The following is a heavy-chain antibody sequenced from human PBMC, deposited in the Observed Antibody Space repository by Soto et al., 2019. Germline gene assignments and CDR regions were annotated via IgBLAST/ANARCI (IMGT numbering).Heavy chain of an antibody. CDR1: GGTFSSYT. V-gene: IGHV1-69*02. CDR2: IIPILGIA. CDR3: ASRWGVPYGDFDY. J-gene: IGHJ4*02. Sequence: QVQLVQSGAEVQKPGSSVKVSCKASGGTFSSYTISWVRQAPGQGLEWMGRIIPILGIANYAQKFQGRVTITADKSTSTAYMELSSLRSEDTAVYYCASRWGVPYGDFDYWGQGTLVTVSS. D-gene: IGHD4-17*01.